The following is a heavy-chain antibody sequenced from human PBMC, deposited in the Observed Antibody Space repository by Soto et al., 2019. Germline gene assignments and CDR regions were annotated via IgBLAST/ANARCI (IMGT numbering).Heavy chain of an antibody. CDR3: AKGPTVFGAVISFDYYYGMYV. J-gene: IGHJ6*02. V-gene: IGHV3-23*01. D-gene: IGHD3-3*01. CDR1: GFTFSTSA. Sequence: PGGSLRLSCTASGFTFSTSAMSWVRQAPGRGLEWVSGISGSGAGTYYADCVKGRFTISRDNSKNTLYLQMSGLRAEDAAVYYCAKGPTVFGAVISFDYYYGMYVWGQGTPVTVSS. CDR2: ISGSGAGT.